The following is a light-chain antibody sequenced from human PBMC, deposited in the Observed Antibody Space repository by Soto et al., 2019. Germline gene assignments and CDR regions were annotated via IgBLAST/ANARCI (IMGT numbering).Light chain of an antibody. J-gene: IGKJ1*01. Sequence: KMTKSPSTPSASVGDRVTITCRASQSISSWLAWYQQKPGKAPKLLIYDASALPRGVPSRFSGSGCGTKFTLTISSLQPDEFATYYCQQYNSYSAFGQGTKVDI. CDR3: QQYNSYSA. V-gene: IGKV1-5*01. CDR1: QSISSW. CDR2: DAS.